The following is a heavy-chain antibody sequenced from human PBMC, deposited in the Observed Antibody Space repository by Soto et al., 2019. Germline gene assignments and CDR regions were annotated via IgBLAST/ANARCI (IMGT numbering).Heavy chain of an antibody. V-gene: IGHV3-21*01. Sequence: KPGGSLRLSCAASGFTFSSYAMNWVRQTQERGLEWVSSISSTSSYTHYADSVKGRFAISRDNANNSLFLQMNSLRAEDAAVYYCARDVALAGNYWGQGALVTVSS. J-gene: IGHJ4*02. CDR2: ISSTSSYT. CDR1: GFTFSSYA. D-gene: IGHD6-19*01. CDR3: ARDVALAGNY.